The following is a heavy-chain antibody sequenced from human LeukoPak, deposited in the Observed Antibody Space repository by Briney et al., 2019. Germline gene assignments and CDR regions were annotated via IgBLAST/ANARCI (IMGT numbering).Heavy chain of an antibody. CDR3: ARGDSSGDY. D-gene: IGHD6-19*01. CDR2: ISSSGSTI. J-gene: IGHJ4*02. CDR1: GFTFSSYE. V-gene: IGHV3-48*03. Sequence: PGGSLRLSCAASGFTFSSYEMNWVRQAPGKGLEWVSYISSSGSTIYYADSVKGRFTISRGNAKNSLYLQMNSLRAEDTAVYYCARGDSSGDYWGQGTLVTVSS.